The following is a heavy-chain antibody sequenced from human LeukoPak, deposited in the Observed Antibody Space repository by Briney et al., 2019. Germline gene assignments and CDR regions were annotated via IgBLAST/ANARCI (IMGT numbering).Heavy chain of an antibody. CDR1: GFTFSDYY. V-gene: IGHV3-11*04. J-gene: IGHJ4*02. CDR3: ARENVEYDSSGYYSYFDY. Sequence: GGSLRLSCAASGFTFSDYYMSWIRQAPGKGLEWVSYISSSGSTIYYADSVKGRFTISRDNAKNSLYLQMNSLRAEDTAVYYCARENVEYDSSGYYSYFDYWGQGTLVTVSS. D-gene: IGHD3-22*01. CDR2: ISSSGSTI.